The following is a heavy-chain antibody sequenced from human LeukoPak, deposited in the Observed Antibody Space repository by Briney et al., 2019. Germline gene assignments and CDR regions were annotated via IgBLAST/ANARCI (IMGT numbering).Heavy chain of an antibody. D-gene: IGHD6-19*01. V-gene: IGHV4-31*03. J-gene: IGHJ4*02. Sequence: SQTLSLTCTVSGASIRRSTYYWSWIRQRPGEGLEWIGYIYYSGTTYYNPSLKSRVTISVDTSKNQYSLKMRSVTAADTAVYYCARGQPVGGTRDPFDYWGQGTLVTVSS. CDR2: IYYSGTT. CDR1: GASIRRSTYY. CDR3: ARGQPVGGTRDPFDY.